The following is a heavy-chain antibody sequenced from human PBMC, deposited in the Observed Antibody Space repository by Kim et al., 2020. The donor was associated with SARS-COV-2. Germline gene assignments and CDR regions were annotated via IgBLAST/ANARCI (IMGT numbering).Heavy chain of an antibody. CDR1: GDSISSSSYY. Sequence: SETLSLTCTVSGDSISSSSYYWGWIRQPPGKGLEWIGSIYYSGSTYYNPSLKSRVTISVDTSKNQFSLKLSSVTAADTAVYYCARLQRGYSGYEIDYWGQGTLVTVSS. J-gene: IGHJ4*02. V-gene: IGHV4-39*01. CDR2: IYYSGST. CDR3: ARLQRGYSGYEIDY. D-gene: IGHD5-12*01.